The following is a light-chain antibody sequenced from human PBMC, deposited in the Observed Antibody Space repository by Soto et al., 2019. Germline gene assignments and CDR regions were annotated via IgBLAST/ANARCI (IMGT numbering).Light chain of an antibody. CDR2: TND. CDR3: ATWDDSLSGGV. V-gene: IGLV1-44*01. CDR1: NSNIGSNT. Sequence: QLVLTQPPSASGTPGQRVTISCSGSNSNIGSNTINWYQQVPGTAPKLLIHTNDQWPSGVPDRFSGSKSGTSASLAISGLQSEDEADYYCATWDDSLSGGVFGGGTKLTVL. J-gene: IGLJ3*02.